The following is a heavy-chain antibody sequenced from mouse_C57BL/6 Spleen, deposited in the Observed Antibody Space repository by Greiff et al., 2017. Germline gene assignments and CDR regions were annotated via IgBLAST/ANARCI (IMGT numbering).Heavy chain of an antibody. Sequence: VQLQQSGPELVKPGASVKISCKASGYSFTGYYMNWVKQSPEKSLEWIGEINPSTGGTTYNQKFKAKATLTVDKSSSTAYMQLKSLTSEDSAVYYCARRGSNYGRYWYFDVWGTGTTVTVSS. J-gene: IGHJ1*03. CDR1: GYSFTGYY. CDR3: ARRGSNYGRYWYFDV. CDR2: INPSTGGT. D-gene: IGHD2-5*01. V-gene: IGHV1-42*01.